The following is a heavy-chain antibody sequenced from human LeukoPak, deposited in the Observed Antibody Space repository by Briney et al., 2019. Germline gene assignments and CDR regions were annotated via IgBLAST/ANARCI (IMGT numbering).Heavy chain of an antibody. CDR1: GYTFTGYY. CDR3: ARDPIAVAEGFGLNWFDP. D-gene: IGHD6-19*01. J-gene: IGHJ5*02. CDR2: INPNSGGT. Sequence: GASVKVSCKASGYTFTGYYMHWVRQAPGQGLEWMGWINPNSGGTNYAQKFQGRVTMARDTSISTAYMELSRLRSDDTAVYYCARDPIAVAEGFGLNWFDPWGQGTLVTVSS. V-gene: IGHV1-2*02.